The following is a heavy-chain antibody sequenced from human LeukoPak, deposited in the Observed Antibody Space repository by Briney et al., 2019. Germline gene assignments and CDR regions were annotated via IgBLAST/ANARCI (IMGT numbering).Heavy chain of an antibody. V-gene: IGHV4-59*08. J-gene: IGHJ4*02. CDR2: ISSSGKT. Sequence: SETLSLTCIVSRGSMRGYSWSWIRQSPGKGLEWIGDISSSGKTNYNYSLTTGVFMSVDTSKNQFSLKLSSVTAADTAVYYCARQGGYSYGYRYNYWGQGTLVTVSS. CDR3: ARQGGYSYGYRYNY. D-gene: IGHD5-18*01. CDR1: RGSMRGYS.